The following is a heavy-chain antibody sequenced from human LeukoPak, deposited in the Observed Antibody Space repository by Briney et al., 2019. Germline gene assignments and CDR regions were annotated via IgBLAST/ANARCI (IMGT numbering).Heavy chain of an antibody. CDR3: ARAWIQLWLPVY. V-gene: IGHV3-30-3*01. Sequence: GGSLRLSCAASGFTFSSYAMHWVRQAPGKGLEWVAVISYDGSNKYYADSVKGRFTISRDNSKNTLYLQMNSLRAEDTAVHYCARAWIQLWLPVYWGQGTLVTVSS. D-gene: IGHD5-18*01. CDR2: ISYDGSNK. CDR1: GFTFSSYA. J-gene: IGHJ4*02.